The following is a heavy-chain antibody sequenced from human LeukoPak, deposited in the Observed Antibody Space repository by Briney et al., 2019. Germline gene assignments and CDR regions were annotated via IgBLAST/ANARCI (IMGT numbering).Heavy chain of an antibody. CDR3: TRRPGVVVPANCFDP. V-gene: IGHV3-15*01. J-gene: IGHJ5*02. CDR1: GFTFSNAY. Sequence: PGGSLRLSCTASGFTFSNAYMIWVRQAPGKGLEWVGRIKSETDGGTTDYAAPVKGRFTISRDDSKNTLYLQMNSLKTEDTAVYYCTRRPGVVVPANCFDPWGQGTLVTVSS. CDR2: IKSETDGGTT. D-gene: IGHD2-15*01.